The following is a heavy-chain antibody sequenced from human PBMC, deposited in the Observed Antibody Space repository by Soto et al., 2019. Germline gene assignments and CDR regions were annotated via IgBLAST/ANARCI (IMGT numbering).Heavy chain of an antibody. CDR2: IIPISGTA. V-gene: IGHV1-69*01. D-gene: IGHD2-2*01. CDR1: GGTFSSYA. J-gene: IGHJ6*02. Sequence: QVQLVQSGAEVKKPGSSVQVSCKASGGTFSSYAISWVRQAPGQGLAWMGGIIPISGTANYAQKFQGRVTITADESTSTAYMELSSLRSEDTAVYYCARSQGSSTSLEIYYYYYYGMDVWGQGTTVTVSS. CDR3: ARSQGSSTSLEIYYYYYYGMDV.